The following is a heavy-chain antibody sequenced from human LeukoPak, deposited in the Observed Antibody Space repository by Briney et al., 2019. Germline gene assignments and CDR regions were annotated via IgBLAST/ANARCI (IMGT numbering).Heavy chain of an antibody. J-gene: IGHJ5*02. CDR2: IYHSGST. D-gene: IGHD3-3*01. V-gene: IGHV4-38-2*02. CDR3: ARSPGDFWSGYLNWFDP. Sequence: KSSETLSLTCTVSGYSISSGYYWGWIRQPPGKGLEWIGSIYHSGSTYYNPSLKSRVTIPVDTSKNQFSLKLSSVTAADTAVYYCARSPGDFWSGYLNWFDPWGQGTLVTVSS. CDR1: GYSISSGYY.